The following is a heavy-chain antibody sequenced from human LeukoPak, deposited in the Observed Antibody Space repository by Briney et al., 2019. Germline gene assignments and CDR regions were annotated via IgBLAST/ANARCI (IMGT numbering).Heavy chain of an antibody. CDR2: IYFSGTT. V-gene: IGHV4-30-4*08. J-gene: IGHJ5*02. CDR3: AKVGRKYNWFDT. CDR1: GDSIASDDNY. Sequence: ASETLSLTCTVSGDSIASDDNYWGWIRQHPGKGLEWIGHIYFSGTTHYNPSLAGRSVISVATSDNQFSLKLTYVTAADTAVYYCAKVGRKYNWFDTWGQGTLVTVSS. D-gene: IGHD1-14*01.